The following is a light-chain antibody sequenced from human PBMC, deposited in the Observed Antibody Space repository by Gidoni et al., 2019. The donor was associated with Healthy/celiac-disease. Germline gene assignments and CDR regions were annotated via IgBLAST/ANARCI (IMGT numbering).Light chain of an antibody. J-gene: IGKJ1*01. CDR3: QQSYSTPPRT. CDR1: QSISSY. CDR2: AAA. V-gene: IGKV1-39*01. Sequence: DIQMTQSPPSLSASVGDRVTITCRASQSISSYLNWYQQKPGKAPKPLIYAAASLQSGVPARFSSSGSGTDFTLTISSLQPEDFATYYCQQSYSTPPRTFGQGTKVEIK.